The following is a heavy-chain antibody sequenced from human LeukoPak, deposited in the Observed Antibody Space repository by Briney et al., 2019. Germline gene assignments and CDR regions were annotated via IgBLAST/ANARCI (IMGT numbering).Heavy chain of an antibody. Sequence: ASVKGSCKASGYTFTGYYMHWVRQAPGQGLEWMGIINPSGGSTSYAQKFQGRVTMTRDTSTSTVYMELSSLRSEDTAVYYCARCADGYNPFDYWGQGTLVTVSS. V-gene: IGHV1-46*01. D-gene: IGHD5-24*01. CDR1: GYTFTGYY. J-gene: IGHJ4*02. CDR3: ARCADGYNPFDY. CDR2: INPSGGST.